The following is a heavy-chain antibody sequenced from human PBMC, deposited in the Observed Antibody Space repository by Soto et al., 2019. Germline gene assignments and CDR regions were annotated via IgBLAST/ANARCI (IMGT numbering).Heavy chain of an antibody. CDR2: IYNSGNP. CDR3: ARHPAGTMGLDY. CDR1: GASISSSGYY. V-gene: IGHV4-39*01. J-gene: IGHJ4*02. Sequence: SETLSLTCTVSGASISSSGYYWAWIRQSPGKGLEWIGSIYNSGNPYYNPSLKSRLTISVDTSKNQFSLKLSSVTAADTAVYYCARHPAGTMGLDYWGQGTLVT. D-gene: IGHD3-10*01.